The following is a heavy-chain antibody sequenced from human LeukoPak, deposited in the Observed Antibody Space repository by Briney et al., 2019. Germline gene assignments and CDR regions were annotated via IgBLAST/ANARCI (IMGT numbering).Heavy chain of an antibody. CDR3: AKSTGARWGYTGDY. D-gene: IGHD5-18*01. CDR1: GVTFSSYA. J-gene: IGHJ4*02. V-gene: IGHV3-23*01. Sequence: PGGSLRLSCAASGVTFSSYAMSWVRQAPGKGLEWVSAISGSGGSTYYADSVKGRFTISRDNSKNTLYLQMNSLRAEDTAVYYCAKSTGARWGYTGDYWGQGTLVTVSS. CDR2: ISGSGGST.